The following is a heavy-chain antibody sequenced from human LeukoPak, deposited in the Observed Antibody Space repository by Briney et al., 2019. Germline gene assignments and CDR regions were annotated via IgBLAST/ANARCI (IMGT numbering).Heavy chain of an antibody. CDR1: GGSISSSY. CDR2: IYYSGSA. J-gene: IGHJ3*02. V-gene: IGHV4-59*08. CDR3: ARRWGGRDAFDI. Sequence: PSETLSLTCTVSGGSISSSYWSWIRQPPGKGLEWIGYIYYSGSANYNPSLQSRVTMSVDTSKNQFSLKLSSVTAADTAAYYCARRWGGRDAFDIWGQGTMVTVSS. D-gene: IGHD7-27*01.